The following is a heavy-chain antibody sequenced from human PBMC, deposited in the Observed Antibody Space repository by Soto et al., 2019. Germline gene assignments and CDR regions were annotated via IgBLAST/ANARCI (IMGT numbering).Heavy chain of an antibody. J-gene: IGHJ6*02. CDR2: INPNSGGT. Sequence: QVQLVQSGAEVKKPGASVKVSCKASGYTFTGYYMHWVRQAPGQGLEWMGWINPNSGGTNYAQKFQGWVTMTRDTSISTAYMELSRLRSDDTAVYYCAREKGGYYSTIYYYGMDVWGQGTTVTVSS. V-gene: IGHV1-2*04. D-gene: IGHD3-22*01. CDR1: GYTFTGYY. CDR3: AREKGGYYSTIYYYGMDV.